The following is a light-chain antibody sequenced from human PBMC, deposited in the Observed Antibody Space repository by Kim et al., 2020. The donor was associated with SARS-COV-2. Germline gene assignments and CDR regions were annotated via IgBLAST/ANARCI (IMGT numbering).Light chain of an antibody. V-gene: IGLV2-14*03. CDR1: GSDIGRYDF. CDR2: DVN. Sequence: QSALTQPASVSGSPGQSITISCTGTGSDIGRYDFVSWYQQHPHKAPKLIIFDVNNRPSGVSDRFSGSKSGNTASLTISGLQAEDEADYYCSSYTSKSSPKVFGGGTKVTVL. CDR3: SSYTSKSSPKV. J-gene: IGLJ3*02.